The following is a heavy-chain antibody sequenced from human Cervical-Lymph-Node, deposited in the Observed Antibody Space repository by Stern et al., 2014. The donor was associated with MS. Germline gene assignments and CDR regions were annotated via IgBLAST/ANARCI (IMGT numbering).Heavy chain of an antibody. J-gene: IGHJ4*02. CDR1: GGSISSGSYY. CDR3: ARTYDILTGYYS. V-gene: IGHV4-61*02. D-gene: IGHD3-9*01. Sequence: VQLVESGPGLVKPSQTLSLTCTVSGGSISSGSYYWTWIRQPAGKGLEWIGRYYTSGTTYYNPSLKSRVAISVDTSKNQFSLKLTPGTAADTAVYYCARTYDILTGYYSWGQGTLVTVSS. CDR2: YYTSGTT.